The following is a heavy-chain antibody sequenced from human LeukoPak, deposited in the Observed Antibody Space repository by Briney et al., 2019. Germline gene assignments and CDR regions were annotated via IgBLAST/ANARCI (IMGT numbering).Heavy chain of an antibody. CDR3: ARARYGSGSYHFMDV. D-gene: IGHD3-10*01. CDR2: VYYSGST. CDR1: GGSISSSSYY. J-gene: IGHJ6*03. Sequence: PSETLSLTCTVSGGSISSSSYYWGWIRQPPGKGLDWIGNVYYSGSTYYNPSLKSRVTMSVDTSKNQLSLRLSSVTAADTAVYYCARARYGSGSYHFMDVWGKGTTVTISS. V-gene: IGHV4-39*07.